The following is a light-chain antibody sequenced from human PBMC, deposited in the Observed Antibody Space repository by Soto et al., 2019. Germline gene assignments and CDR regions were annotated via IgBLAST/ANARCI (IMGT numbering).Light chain of an antibody. V-gene: IGKV3-20*01. CDR1: QSVVSDY. J-gene: IGKJ2*01. CDR3: QQYGGAPYT. Sequence: EIVLTQSPDTLSLSPGEGVTLSCRASQSVVSDYVAWYQQKPGQAPRLLIYGPSIGATGLPARFSGSGSGTDFTLTISRLEPEDFAVYYCQQYGGAPYTFGPGT. CDR2: GPS.